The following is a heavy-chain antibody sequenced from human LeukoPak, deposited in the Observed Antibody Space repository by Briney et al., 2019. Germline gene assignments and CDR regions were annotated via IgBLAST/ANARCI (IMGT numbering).Heavy chain of an antibody. D-gene: IGHD6-6*01. CDR3: AGGGEAARSLHY. V-gene: IGHV3-66*02. CDR2: IYNGGTT. CDR1: GVTSNY. Sequence: GGSLRLSCAASGVTSNYLTWVGQAPGKALEGVSVIYNGGTTYYADSVKGRFTISRDNSKSTLFVYLQMNSLRTDDTAVYYCAGGGEAARSLHYWGQGTLVTVSS. J-gene: IGHJ4*02.